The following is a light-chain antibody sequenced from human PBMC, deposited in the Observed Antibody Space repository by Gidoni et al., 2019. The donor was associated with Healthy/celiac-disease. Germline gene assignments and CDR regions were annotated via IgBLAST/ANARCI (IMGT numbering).Light chain of an antibody. Sequence: QSALTQPRSVSGSPGQSVTISCTGTSSDVGGYNYVSWYQQHPGKAPKLMIYDVSKRPSGVPDRFSGSKSGNTASLTISGLQVEDEADYYCCSYAGSPWVFGGGTKLTVL. J-gene: IGLJ3*02. CDR3: CSYAGSPWV. V-gene: IGLV2-11*01. CDR1: SSDVGGYNY. CDR2: DVS.